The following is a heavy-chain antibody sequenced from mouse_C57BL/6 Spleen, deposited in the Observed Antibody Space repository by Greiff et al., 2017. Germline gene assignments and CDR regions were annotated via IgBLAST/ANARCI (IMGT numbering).Heavy chain of an antibody. Sequence: QVQLQQPGAELVKPGASVKLSCKASGYTFTSYWMHWVKQRPGQGLEWIGMIHPNSGSTNYNEKFKSKATLTVDKSSSTAYMQHSSLTSEDSAVYYCARRNDYGGAWFAYWGQGTLVTVSA. D-gene: IGHD2-4*01. CDR1: GYTFTSYW. V-gene: IGHV1-64*01. J-gene: IGHJ3*01. CDR2: IHPNSGST. CDR3: ARRNDYGGAWFAY.